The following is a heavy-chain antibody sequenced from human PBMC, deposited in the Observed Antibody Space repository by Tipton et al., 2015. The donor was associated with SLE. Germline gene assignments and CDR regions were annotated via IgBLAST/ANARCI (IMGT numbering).Heavy chain of an antibody. Sequence: LRLSCTVSGGSISSYYWGWIRQPPGQGLEWIGSIYYSGSSYYNPSLKSRVTISVDTSKNQFSLKLSSVTAADTAVYYCDCIAVAGTYWGQGQWSPSLQ. D-gene: IGHD6-19*01. CDR2: IYYSGSS. CDR1: GGSISSYY. J-gene: IGHJ3*01. CDR3: DCIAVAGTY. V-gene: IGHV4-39*01.